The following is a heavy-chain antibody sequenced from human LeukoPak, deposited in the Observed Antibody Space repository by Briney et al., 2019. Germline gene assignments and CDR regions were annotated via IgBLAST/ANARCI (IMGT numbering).Heavy chain of an antibody. D-gene: IGHD2-2*01. CDR2: ISAYNGNT. V-gene: IGHV1-18*01. Sequence: ASVKVSCKASGYTFTSYDISWVRQAPGQGLEWMGWISAYNGNTNYAQKLQGRVTMTTDTSTSTAYMELRSLRSDDTAVYYCARVDGIVVVPAAQFDYWGQGTLVTVSS. J-gene: IGHJ4*02. CDR1: GYTFTSYD. CDR3: ARVDGIVVVPAAQFDY.